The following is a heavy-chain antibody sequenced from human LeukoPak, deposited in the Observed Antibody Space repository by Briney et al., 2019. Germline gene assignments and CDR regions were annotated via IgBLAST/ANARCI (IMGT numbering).Heavy chain of an antibody. CDR1: GYSISSGYY. J-gene: IGHJ4*02. D-gene: IGHD3-16*01. CDR2: ISHRGRT. CDR3: ATFRWGIGFEF. V-gene: IGHV4-38-2*01. Sequence: PSETLSLTCAVSGYSISSGYYWGWIRQPPGKGLEWIGEISHRGRTNYNASFRSRVTISLDTSKNQFSLKLNSVTAADTAIYYCATFRWGIGFEFWDQGALVTVSS.